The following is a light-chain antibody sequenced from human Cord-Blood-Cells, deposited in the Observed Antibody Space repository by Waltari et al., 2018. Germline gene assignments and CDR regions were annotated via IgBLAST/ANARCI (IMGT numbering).Light chain of an antibody. CDR1: SSDVGGYNY. CDR3: SSYTSSSTFWV. J-gene: IGLJ3*02. Sequence: QSALTQPASVSGSPGQSITISCTGTSSDVGGYNYVSWYQQHPGKAPKLMIYDVSKRPSGVSNRFSGSKSGNTASLTISGLQAEDEADYYWSSYTSSSTFWVFGGGTKLTVL. CDR2: DVS. V-gene: IGLV2-14*01.